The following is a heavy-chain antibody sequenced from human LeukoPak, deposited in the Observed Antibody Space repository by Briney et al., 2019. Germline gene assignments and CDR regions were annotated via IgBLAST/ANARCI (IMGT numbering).Heavy chain of an antibody. CDR3: AGRIAAAGGFDY. CDR1: GYTFTSYG. D-gene: IGHD6-13*01. CDR2: ISAYNGNT. V-gene: IGHV1-18*01. J-gene: IGHJ4*02. Sequence: GASVKVSCKASGYTFTSYGISWVRQAPGQGLEWMGWISAYNGNTNYAQKLQGRVTMTTDTSTSTAYMELRSLRSDDTAVCYRAGRIAAAGGFDYWGQGTLVTVSS.